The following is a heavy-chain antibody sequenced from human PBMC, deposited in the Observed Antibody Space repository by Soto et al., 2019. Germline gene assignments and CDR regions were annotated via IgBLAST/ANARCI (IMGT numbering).Heavy chain of an antibody. Sequence: PGGSLRLSCAASGFTFSSYSMNWVRQAPGKGLEWVSYISSSSSTIYYADSVKGRFTISRDNAKNSLYLQMNSLRAEDTAVYYCARAPSSERTRTNWFDPWGQGTLVTVSS. D-gene: IGHD1-1*01. CDR2: ISSSSSTI. V-gene: IGHV3-48*01. CDR1: GFTFSSYS. J-gene: IGHJ5*02. CDR3: ARAPSSERTRTNWFDP.